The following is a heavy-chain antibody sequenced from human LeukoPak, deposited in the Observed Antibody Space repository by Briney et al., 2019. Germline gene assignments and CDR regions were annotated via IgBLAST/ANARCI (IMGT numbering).Heavy chain of an antibody. D-gene: IGHD3-22*01. CDR2: INHSGST. CDR1: GGSFSGYY. J-gene: IGHJ5*02. CDR3: ARIPGYYDRSGHP. Sequence: PSETLSLTCAVYGGSFSGYYWSWIRQPPGKGLEWIGEINHSGSTNYNPSLKSRVTISVDTSKNQFSLKLSSVTAADTAVYYCARIPGYYDRSGHPWGQGTLVTVSS. V-gene: IGHV4-34*01.